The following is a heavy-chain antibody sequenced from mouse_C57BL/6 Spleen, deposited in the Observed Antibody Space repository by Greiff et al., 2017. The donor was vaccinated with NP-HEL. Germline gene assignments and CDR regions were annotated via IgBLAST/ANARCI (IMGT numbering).Heavy chain of an antibody. CDR1: GFTFSSYG. J-gene: IGHJ4*01. Sequence: EVQLVESGGDLVKPGGSLKLSCAASGFTFSSYGMSWVRQTPDKRLAWVATISSGGSYTYYPDSVKGRFTISRDNAKNTLYLKMSSLKSEDTAMYYCARLEDGYYVHYAMDYWGQGTSVTVSS. D-gene: IGHD2-3*01. V-gene: IGHV5-6*01. CDR2: ISSGGSYT. CDR3: ARLEDGYYVHYAMDY.